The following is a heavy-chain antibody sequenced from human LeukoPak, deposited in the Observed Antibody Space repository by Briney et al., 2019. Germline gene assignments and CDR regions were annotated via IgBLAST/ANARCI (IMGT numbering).Heavy chain of an antibody. CDR1: GFTFSKYV. V-gene: IGHV3-23*01. J-gene: IGHJ4*02. CDR2: IDGSGGST. Sequence: GSLRLSCAASGFTFSKYVMSWVRQAPGKGLEWVSYIDGSGGSTNYADSVKGRFTISRDNSKNTLYLQMNSLRVEDTAIYYCAKDRRALRYYFDYWGQGTLVTVSS. CDR3: AKDRRALRYYFDY.